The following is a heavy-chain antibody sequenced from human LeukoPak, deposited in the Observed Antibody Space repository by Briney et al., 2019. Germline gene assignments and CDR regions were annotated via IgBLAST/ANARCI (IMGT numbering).Heavy chain of an antibody. CDR1: GGPIRTSLYY. Sequence: SETLSLTCTVSGGPIRTSLYYWGWLRQPPGTGLEWIGSIYYSGTTYYNPSLKSRVTISIDTSKNQFSLRLSSVTAADTAVYYCARHENRGGGYYYHFDYWGQGVLVTVSS. D-gene: IGHD3-22*01. J-gene: IGHJ4*02. V-gene: IGHV4-39*01. CDR2: IYYSGTT. CDR3: ARHENRGGGYYYHFDY.